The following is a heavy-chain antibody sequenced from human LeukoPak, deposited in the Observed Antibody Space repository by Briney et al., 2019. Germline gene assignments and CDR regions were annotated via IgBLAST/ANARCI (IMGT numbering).Heavy chain of an antibody. CDR1: GFTFSSCA. CDR2: ISTSCGST. D-gene: IGHD3-22*01. J-gene: IGHJ4*02. CDR3: TIMHRYYDGSGYWVQ. Sequence: GWCLRLSCAASGFTFSSCAMSGVRQAPGRGVDGVSGISTSCGSTYYADSVKGRFTISRDNHRNTLYMQMNSMRAEDTAVYYCTIMHRYYDGSGYWVQWGQGTLVTVSS. V-gene: IGHV3-23*01.